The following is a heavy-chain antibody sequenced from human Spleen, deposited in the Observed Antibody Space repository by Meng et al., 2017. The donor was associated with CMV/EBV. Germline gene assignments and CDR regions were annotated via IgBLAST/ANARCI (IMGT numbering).Heavy chain of an antibody. Sequence: SETLSLTCTVSGYSISSGYYWGWIRQPPGKGLEWIGSIYHRGSTYYNPSLKSRVTISVDTSKNQFSLKLSSVPAADTAVYYCASSAARPGYKFDPWGQGTLVTVSS. CDR2: IYHRGST. J-gene: IGHJ5*02. CDR1: GYSISSGYY. CDR3: ASSAARPGYKFDP. D-gene: IGHD6-6*01. V-gene: IGHV4-38-2*02.